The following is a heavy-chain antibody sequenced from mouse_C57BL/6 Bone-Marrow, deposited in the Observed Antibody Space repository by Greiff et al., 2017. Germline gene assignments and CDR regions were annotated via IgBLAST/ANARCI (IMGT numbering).Heavy chain of an antibody. CDR1: GYTFTSYW. Sequence: QVQLQQPGAELVMPGASVKLSCKASGYTFTSYWMPWVKQRPGQGLEWIGGIDPSGSYTNYNQKFKGKSTLTVDKSSSTAYMQLSSLTSEDSAVYYCARRCRYFDYWGQGTTLTVSS. CDR2: IDPSGSYT. V-gene: IGHV1-69*01. D-gene: IGHD6-1*01. CDR3: ARRCRYFDY. J-gene: IGHJ2*01.